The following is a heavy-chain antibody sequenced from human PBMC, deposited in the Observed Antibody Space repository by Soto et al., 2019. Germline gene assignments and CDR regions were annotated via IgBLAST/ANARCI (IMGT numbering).Heavy chain of an antibody. D-gene: IGHD1-1*01. CDR1: WYTFTIPT. V-gene: IGHV1-3*01. J-gene: IGHJ3*02. CDR2: INAGNGDT. CDR3: ARDPGPDVFDI. Sequence: ASVKVSCKASWYTFTIPTIHLGPQAPGQRLEWMGWINAGNGDTKSSQKFQGRVTITRDTSASTAYMELSSLRSEDTAVYYCARDPGPDVFDIWGQGTMVTVSS.